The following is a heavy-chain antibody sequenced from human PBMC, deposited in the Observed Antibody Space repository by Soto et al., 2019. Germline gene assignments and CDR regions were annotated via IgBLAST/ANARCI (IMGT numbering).Heavy chain of an antibody. Sequence: PGGSLRLSCAASGFTFSSYAMSWVRQAPGKGLEWVSAISGSGGSTYYADSVKGRFTISRDNSKNTLYLQMDSLRAEDTAVYYCAKPSYARGYSGYDVHDAFDIWGQGTMVTVSS. CDR1: GFTFSSYA. D-gene: IGHD5-12*01. CDR3: AKPSYARGYSGYDVHDAFDI. V-gene: IGHV3-23*01. CDR2: ISGSGGST. J-gene: IGHJ3*02.